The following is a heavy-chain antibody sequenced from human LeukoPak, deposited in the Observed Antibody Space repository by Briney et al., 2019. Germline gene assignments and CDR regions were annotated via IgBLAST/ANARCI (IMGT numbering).Heavy chain of an antibody. CDR3: ARIASFASGSYYEDY. CDR2: IYHSGST. J-gene: IGHJ4*02. V-gene: IGHV4-39*01. D-gene: IGHD3-10*01. Sequence: PSETLSLTCTVSGGSVSSSRYYWGWIRQPPGKGLEWIGSIYHSGSTYYNPSLKSRVTFSVDTSKNQFSLKLSSVTTADTAVYYCARIASFASGSYYEDYWGQGTLVTVSP. CDR1: GGSVSSSRYY.